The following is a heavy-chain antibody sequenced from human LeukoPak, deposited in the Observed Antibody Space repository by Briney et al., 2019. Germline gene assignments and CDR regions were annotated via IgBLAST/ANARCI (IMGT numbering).Heavy chain of an antibody. Sequence: GGSLRLSCAASGFTVSSNYMSWVRQAPGKGLEWVSVIYSGGSTYYADSVKGRFTISRDNSKNTLYLQMNSLRAEDTAVYHCARAPFADYFDYWGQGTLVTVSS. CDR3: ARAPFADYFDY. D-gene: IGHD2/OR15-2a*01. CDR1: GFTVSSNY. J-gene: IGHJ4*02. V-gene: IGHV3-66*01. CDR2: IYSGGST.